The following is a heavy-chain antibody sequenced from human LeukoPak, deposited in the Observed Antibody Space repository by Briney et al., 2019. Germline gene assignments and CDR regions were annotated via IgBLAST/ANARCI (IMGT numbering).Heavy chain of an antibody. CDR2: ITGSGSTI. CDR1: GFTFSSYE. Sequence: GGSLRLSCAASGFTFSSYEMNWVRRAPGKGLEWVSYITGSGSTIYYADSVEGRFTISRDNAKNSLYLQMNSLRVEDTAVYYCARYYGSGSYFAPPFDYWGQGTLVTVSS. CDR3: ARYYGSGSYFAPPFDY. V-gene: IGHV3-48*03. D-gene: IGHD3-10*01. J-gene: IGHJ4*02.